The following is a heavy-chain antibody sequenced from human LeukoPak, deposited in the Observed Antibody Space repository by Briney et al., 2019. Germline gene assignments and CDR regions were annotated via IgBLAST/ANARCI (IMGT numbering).Heavy chain of an antibody. Sequence: GGSLRLSCAASGFTFSDYPMNWVRQAPGKGLEWVSVITGSGDSSFYGDSVKGRFTISRDNSKNTLYLQMNSLRVEDTAVFYCAKDLEVLWFGDPTDASDIWGQGTMVTVAS. CDR3: AKDLEVLWFGDPTDASDI. V-gene: IGHV3-23*01. D-gene: IGHD3-10*01. CDR1: GFTFSDYP. J-gene: IGHJ3*02. CDR2: ITGSGDSS.